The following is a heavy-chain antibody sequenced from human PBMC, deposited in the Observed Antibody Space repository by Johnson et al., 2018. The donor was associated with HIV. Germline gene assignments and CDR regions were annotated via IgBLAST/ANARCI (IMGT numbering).Heavy chain of an antibody. D-gene: IGHD6-19*01. J-gene: IGHJ3*02. CDR2: ISTSGSTI. V-gene: IGHV3-11*04. CDR3: ARDGCIAVAGPTQGCAFDI. CDR1: GFTFSYYY. Sequence: QVQLVESGGGLVKPGGSLRLSCAASGFTFSYYYMSWIRQAPGKGLEWVSYISTSGSTIYYADSVKGRFTISRDNAKNSLYLQMNSLRAEDTAVYYCARDGCIAVAGPTQGCAFDIWGQGTMVTVSS.